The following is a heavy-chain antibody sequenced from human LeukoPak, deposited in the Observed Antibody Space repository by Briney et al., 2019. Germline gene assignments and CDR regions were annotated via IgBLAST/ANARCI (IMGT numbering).Heavy chain of an antibody. J-gene: IGHJ4*02. CDR3: ARDSRPQRTYYVWGSWETFDY. D-gene: IGHD3-16*01. V-gene: IGHV4-39*07. CDR1: GGSISSSNYY. CDR2: IYYSGST. Sequence: SETLSLTCTVSGGSISSSNYYWGWIRQTPGKGLEWIGSIYYSGSTYYNPALKSRVTISVDTSKNQFFLKLSSVTGADTAMYYCARDSRPQRTYYVWGSWETFDYWGQGTLVTVSS.